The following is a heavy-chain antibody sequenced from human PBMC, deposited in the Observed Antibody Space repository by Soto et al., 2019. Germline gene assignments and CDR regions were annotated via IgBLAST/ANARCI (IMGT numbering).Heavy chain of an antibody. CDR1: GYIFTNYY. J-gene: IGHJ5*02. D-gene: IGHD1-26*01. CDR2: INPGGGAT. CDR3: ARGIGGARILWFDP. Sequence: QVQLVQSGAEVKKPGASVKVSCKASGYIFTNYYIYWVRQAPGQGLEYIGIINPGGGATDYAQKFQGRVTMTRDTSTSTVYLELSSLRYEDTAGYYCARGIGGARILWFDPWGQGTLVTVSS. V-gene: IGHV1-46*01.